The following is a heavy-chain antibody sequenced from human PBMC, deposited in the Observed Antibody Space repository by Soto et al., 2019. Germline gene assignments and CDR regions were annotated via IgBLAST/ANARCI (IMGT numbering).Heavy chain of an antibody. Sequence: PSQTLSLTCAITGDSVSSNSAGWSWVRQSPSRGLEWLGRTYYRSKWYYEYAVSVRGRITINPDTSKNQYSLQLNSVTPEDTTVYFCARGEQYRGRIFDYGGQGTLVTVSS. CDR1: GDSVSSNSAG. CDR2: TYYRSKWYY. V-gene: IGHV6-1*01. CDR3: ARGEQYRGRIFDY. J-gene: IGHJ4*01. D-gene: IGHD1-26*01.